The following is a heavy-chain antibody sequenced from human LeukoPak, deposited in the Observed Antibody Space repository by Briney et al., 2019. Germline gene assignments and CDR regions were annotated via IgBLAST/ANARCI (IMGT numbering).Heavy chain of an antibody. CDR1: GFTFSSYE. V-gene: IGHV3-48*03. D-gene: IGHD5-12*01. CDR3: AREVATISYYYYGMDV. J-gene: IGHJ6*02. Sequence: GRSLRPSCAASGFTFSSYEMNWVRQAPGKGLEWVSYISSSGSTIYYADSVKGRFTISRDNAKNSLYLQMNSLRAEDTAVYYCAREVATISYYYYGMDVWGQGTTVTVSS. CDR2: ISSSGSTI.